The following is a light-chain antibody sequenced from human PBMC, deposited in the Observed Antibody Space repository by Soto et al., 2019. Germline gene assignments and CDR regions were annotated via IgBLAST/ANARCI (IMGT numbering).Light chain of an antibody. CDR1: QSLNSNY. J-gene: IGKJ3*01. CDR2: GAS. Sequence: EIVLTQSPGNLSLSPGERATLSCRASQSLNSNYLAWYQQKPGQAPRLLIFGASSRAIGIPDRFSGSGSGTDFTLTISRLEPEDFAVYYCQQDDSSPRTFGPGTKVDIK. V-gene: IGKV3-20*01. CDR3: QQDDSSPRT.